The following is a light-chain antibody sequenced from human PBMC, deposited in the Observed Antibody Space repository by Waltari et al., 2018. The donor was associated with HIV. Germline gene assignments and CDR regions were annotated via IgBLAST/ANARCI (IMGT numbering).Light chain of an antibody. Sequence: QSALTQPRSVSGSLGQSVTISCTVTSSAVGGYDYVSWYQQHPGNAPKLMIYDVTKRPSGVPDRFSGSRSGNAASLTISGLQAEDEADYYCCSYAGSYTPVVFGGGTNLTVL. J-gene: IGLJ2*01. CDR3: CSYAGSYTPVV. CDR1: SSAVGGYDY. CDR2: DVT. V-gene: IGLV2-11*01.